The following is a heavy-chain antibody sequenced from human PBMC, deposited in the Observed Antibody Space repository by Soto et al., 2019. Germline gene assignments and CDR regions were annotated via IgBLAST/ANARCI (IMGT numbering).Heavy chain of an antibody. D-gene: IGHD3-16*01. CDR1: GFTFSSYW. V-gene: IGHV3-74*01. CDR3: ARGLDSHLGDHPSGY. CDR2: IYSDGSGT. Sequence: EVQLVESGGGLVQPGGSLRLSCAATGFTFSSYWMHWVRQAPGEGLVWVSRIYSDGSGTSYADSVKGRFTISRDNANSTLDLQMNRLRAEDTAIYYCARGLDSHLGDHPSGYWGQGTLVTVSS. J-gene: IGHJ4*02.